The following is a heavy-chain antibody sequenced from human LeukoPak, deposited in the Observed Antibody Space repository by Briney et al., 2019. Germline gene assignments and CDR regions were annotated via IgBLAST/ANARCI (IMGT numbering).Heavy chain of an antibody. D-gene: IGHD4/OR15-4a*01. J-gene: IGHJ4*02. Sequence: KPSETVSLTCNVSGYSMRSYYWSWLRQPPGKGLEWIAYFSHSGTTNYNPSLKSRVIISVDTSNHQFSLTLRSVTAADTAVYYCARHLDYQSGGSFYPYFDDWGQGTLVTVSS. CDR3: ARHLDYQSGGSFYPYFDD. V-gene: IGHV4-59*08. CDR2: FSHSGTT. CDR1: GYSMRSYY.